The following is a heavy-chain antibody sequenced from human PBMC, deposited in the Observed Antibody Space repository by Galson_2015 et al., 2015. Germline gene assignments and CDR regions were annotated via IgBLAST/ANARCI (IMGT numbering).Heavy chain of an antibody. V-gene: IGHV4-39*01. CDR3: ARGNSYALEWLSPDYYYGMDV. CDR2: IYYSGST. J-gene: IGHJ6*02. Sequence: SETLSLTCTVSGGSISSSSYYWGWIRQPPGKGLEWIGSIYYSGSTYYNPSLKSRVTISVDTSKNQFSLKLSSVTAADTAVYYCARGNSYALEWLSPDYYYGMDVRGQGTTVTVSS. CDR1: GGSISSSSYY. D-gene: IGHD3-3*01.